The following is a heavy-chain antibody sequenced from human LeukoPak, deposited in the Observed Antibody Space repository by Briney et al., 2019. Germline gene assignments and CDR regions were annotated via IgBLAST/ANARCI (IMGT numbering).Heavy chain of an antibody. CDR3: VKDRDSGYDSLDS. CDR1: GFIFSNFA. CDR2: LSSNGGRT. J-gene: IGHJ4*02. V-gene: IGHV3-64D*06. D-gene: IGHD5-12*01. Sequence: GGSLRLSRSASGFIFSNFAMHWVRQAPGTGLEYVSALSSNGGRTYYADSVKGRFTISRDNSKNTLYLQMSSLRAEDTAVYYCVKDRDSGYDSLDSWGQGILVTVSS.